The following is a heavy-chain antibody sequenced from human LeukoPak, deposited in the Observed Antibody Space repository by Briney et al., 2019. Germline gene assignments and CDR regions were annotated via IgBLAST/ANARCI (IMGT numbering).Heavy chain of an antibody. V-gene: IGHV1-2*02. CDR2: INPNSGGT. Sequence: GASVKVSCKASGYTFTDYYMHWVRQAPGQGHEWMGWINPNSGGTSFAQNFQGRVTMTRDTSISTAYMELTSLRSDDTAVYYCARGSTAAAATGALHEYWGQGTLVTVSS. J-gene: IGHJ4*02. D-gene: IGHD6-13*01. CDR1: GYTFTDYY. CDR3: ARGSTAAAATGALHEY.